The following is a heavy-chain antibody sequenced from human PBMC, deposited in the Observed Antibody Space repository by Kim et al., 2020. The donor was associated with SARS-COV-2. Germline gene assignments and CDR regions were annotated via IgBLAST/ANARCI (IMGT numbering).Heavy chain of an antibody. Sequence: SETLSLTCTVSGGSISSSSYYWGWIRQPPGKGLEWIGSIYYSGSTYYNPSLKSRVTISVDTSKNQFSLKLSSVTAADTAVYYCATLSRWELLPGDYWGQGTLVTVSS. CDR2: IYYSGST. CDR3: ATLSRWELLPGDY. V-gene: IGHV4-39*01. CDR1: GGSISSSSYY. D-gene: IGHD1-26*01. J-gene: IGHJ4*02.